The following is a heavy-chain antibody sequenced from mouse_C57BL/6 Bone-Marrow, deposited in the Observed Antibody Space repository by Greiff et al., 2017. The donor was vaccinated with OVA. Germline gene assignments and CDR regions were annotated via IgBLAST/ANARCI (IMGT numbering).Heavy chain of an antibody. V-gene: IGHV1-69*01. J-gene: IGHJ1*03. CDR1: GYTFTSYW. CDR2: IDPSDSYT. Sequence: QVHVKQPGAELVMPGASVKLSCKASGYTFTSYWMHWVKQRPGQGLEWIGAIDPSDSYTNYNQKFKGKSTLTVDKSSSTAYMQLSSLTSEDSAVYYCARGYGSSYGWYFDVWGTGTTVTVSS. CDR3: ARGYGSSYGWYFDV. D-gene: IGHD1-1*01.